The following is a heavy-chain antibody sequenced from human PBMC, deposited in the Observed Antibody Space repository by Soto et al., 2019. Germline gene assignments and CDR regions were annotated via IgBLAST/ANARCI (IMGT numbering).Heavy chain of an antibody. J-gene: IGHJ4*02. CDR1: GFTFSSYA. V-gene: IGHV3-23*01. D-gene: IGHD3-22*01. Sequence: LRLSCVASGFTFSSYAMSWVRQAPGKGLEWVSAISGSGGSTYYADSVKGRFTISRDNSKNTLYLQMNSLRAEDTAVYYCAKWRSYYYDSSGYYYDYWGQGTLVTVSS. CDR3: AKWRSYYYDSSGYYYDY. CDR2: ISGSGGST.